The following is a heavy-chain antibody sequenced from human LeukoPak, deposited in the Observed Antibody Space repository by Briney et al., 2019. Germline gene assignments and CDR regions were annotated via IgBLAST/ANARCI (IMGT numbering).Heavy chain of an antibody. CDR1: GYTFTNYG. CDR2: ISAYNGNT. V-gene: IGHV1-18*01. J-gene: IGHJ5*02. CDR3: ARYRPDYSCSGVHNWFDP. D-gene: IGHD3-10*01. Sequence: GASVKVSCKASGYTFTNYGISWVRQAPGQGLEWMGWISAYNGNTNYAQKFQDRVTMTTDTSTSTASMELRSLRSDDTAVYYCARYRPDYSCSGVHNWFDPWGQGTLVTVSS.